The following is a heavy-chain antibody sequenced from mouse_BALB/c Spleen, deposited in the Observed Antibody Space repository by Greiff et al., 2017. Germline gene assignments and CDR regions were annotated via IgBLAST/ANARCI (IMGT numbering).Heavy chain of an antibody. J-gene: IGHJ4*01. V-gene: IGHV5-12-2*01. CDR1: GFTFSSYT. CDR3: ARHQNYYGNSYAMDY. CDR2: ISNGGGST. D-gene: IGHD2-1*01. Sequence: EVKVVESGGGLVQPGGSLKLSCAASGFTFSSYTMSWVRQTPEKRLEWVAYISNGGGSTYYPDTVKGRFTISRDNAKNTLYLQMSSLKSEDTAMYYCARHQNYYGNSYAMDYWGQGTSVTVSS.